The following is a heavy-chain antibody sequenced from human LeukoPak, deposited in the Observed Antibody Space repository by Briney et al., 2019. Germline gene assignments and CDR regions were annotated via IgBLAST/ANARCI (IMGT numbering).Heavy chain of an antibody. Sequence: GGSLRLSCAASGFTFSSYSMNWVRQAPGKGLEWVSSISSSSSYIYYADSVKGRFTISRDNAKNSLYLQMNSLRAEDTAVYYCARDPGAYYDFWSGYYTSEAFDIWGQGTMVTVSS. D-gene: IGHD3-3*01. J-gene: IGHJ3*02. CDR1: GFTFSSYS. CDR3: ARDPGAYYDFWSGYYTSEAFDI. CDR2: ISSSSSYI. V-gene: IGHV3-21*01.